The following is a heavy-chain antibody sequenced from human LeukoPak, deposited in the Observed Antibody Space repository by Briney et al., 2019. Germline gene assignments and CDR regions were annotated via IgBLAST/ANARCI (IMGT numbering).Heavy chain of an antibody. J-gene: IGHJ6*02. CDR2: ISSSSSYI. Sequence: GGSLRLSCAASGFTFSSYSMNWVRQAPGKGLEWVSSISSSSSYIYYADSVKGRFTISRDNAKNSLYLQMNNLRAGDTAVYYCARASYGWGYYYHGMDVWGQGTTVTVSS. V-gene: IGHV3-21*01. CDR1: GFTFSSYS. D-gene: IGHD3-10*01. CDR3: ARASYGWGYYYHGMDV.